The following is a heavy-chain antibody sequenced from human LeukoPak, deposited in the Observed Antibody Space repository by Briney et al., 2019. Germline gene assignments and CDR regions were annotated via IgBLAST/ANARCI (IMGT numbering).Heavy chain of an antibody. CDR2: ISSSSSYI. Sequence: GGSLRLSCAASGFTFSSYSMNWVRQAQGKGLEWVSSISSSSSYIYYADSVKGRFTISRDNAKNSLYLQMNSLRAEDTAVYYCARDYDSSGYSNFFDYWGQGTLVTVSS. CDR3: ARDYDSSGYSNFFDY. V-gene: IGHV3-21*01. D-gene: IGHD3-22*01. CDR1: GFTFSSYS. J-gene: IGHJ4*02.